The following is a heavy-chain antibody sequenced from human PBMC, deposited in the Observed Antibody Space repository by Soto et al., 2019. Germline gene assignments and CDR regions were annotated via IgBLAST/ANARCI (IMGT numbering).Heavy chain of an antibody. CDR1: GFSLSTSGVG. Sequence: SGPTLVNPTQTLTLTCTFSGFSLSTSGVGVGWIRQPPGKALEWLALIYWNDDKRYSPSLKSRLTITKDTSKNQVVLTMTNMDPVDTATYYCAHRPRLRVLGYSSTIFGSGPFDYWGQGTLVTVSS. CDR3: AHRPRLRVLGYSSTIFGSGPFDY. J-gene: IGHJ4*02. D-gene: IGHD3-3*01. V-gene: IGHV2-5*01. CDR2: IYWNDDK.